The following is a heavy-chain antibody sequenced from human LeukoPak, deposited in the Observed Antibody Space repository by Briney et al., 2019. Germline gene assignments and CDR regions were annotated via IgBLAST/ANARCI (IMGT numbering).Heavy chain of an antibody. CDR1: GGSVSSGSYY. Sequence: SETLSLTCTVSGGSVSSGSYYWSWIRQPPGKGLEWIGYIYYSGSTNYNPSLKSRVTISVNTSKNQFSLKLSSVTAADTAVYYCARAPSVLRFLEWFYYYMDVWGKGTTVTVSS. CDR2: IYYSGST. CDR3: ARAPSVLRFLEWFYYYMDV. V-gene: IGHV4-61*01. J-gene: IGHJ6*03. D-gene: IGHD3-3*01.